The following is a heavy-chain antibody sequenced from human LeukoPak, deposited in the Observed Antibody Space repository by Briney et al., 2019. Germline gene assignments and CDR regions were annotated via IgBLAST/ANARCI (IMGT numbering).Heavy chain of an antibody. D-gene: IGHD3-22*01. CDR2: ISYDGSNK. Sequence: PGRSLRLSCAASGFTFSSYGMHWVRQAPGKGLEWVAVISYDGSNKYYADSVKGRFTISRDNSKNTLYLQMNSLRAEDTAVYYCAKEVYDNSDGGAFDIWGQGTMVTVSS. J-gene: IGHJ3*02. CDR3: AKEVYDNSDGGAFDI. V-gene: IGHV3-30*18. CDR1: GFTFSSYG.